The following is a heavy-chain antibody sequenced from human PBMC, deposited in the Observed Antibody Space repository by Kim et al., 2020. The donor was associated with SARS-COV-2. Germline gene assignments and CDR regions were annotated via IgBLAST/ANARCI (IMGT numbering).Heavy chain of an antibody. V-gene: IGHV3-33*06. CDR3: AKDNAVVGATAYYFDY. J-gene: IGHJ4*02. Sequence: SVKGQFTNYRANSKNTLYLQMNSRRAEDTAVYYCAKDNAVVGATAYYFDYWGQGTLVTVSS. D-gene: IGHD1-26*01.